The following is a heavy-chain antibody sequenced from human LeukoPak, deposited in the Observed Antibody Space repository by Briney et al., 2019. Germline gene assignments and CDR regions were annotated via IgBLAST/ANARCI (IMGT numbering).Heavy chain of an antibody. CDR2: INPNSGGT. D-gene: IGHD3-3*01. J-gene: IGHJ4*02. CDR1: GYTFTGYY. V-gene: IGHV1-2*02. Sequence: ASVKVSCKASGYTFTGYYMHWVRQAPGQGLEWMGWINPNSGGTNYAQKFQGRVTMTRDMSTSTVYMELSSLRSEDTAVYYCARGCDFWSGCLAYWGQGTLVTVSS. CDR3: ARGCDFWSGCLAY.